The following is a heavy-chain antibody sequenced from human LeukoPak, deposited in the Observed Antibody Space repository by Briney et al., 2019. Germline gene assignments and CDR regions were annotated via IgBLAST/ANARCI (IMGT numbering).Heavy chain of an antibody. Sequence: SETLSLTCTVSGGSITSSSYYWGWIRQPPGKGLEWIGSIYYSGSTYYNPSLKSRVTIYVDTSKNQFSLKLSSVTAADTAVYYCAREGVSGGLGYWGQGTLVTVSS. D-gene: IGHD3-10*01. J-gene: IGHJ4*02. V-gene: IGHV4-39*02. CDR2: IYYSGST. CDR3: AREGVSGGLGY. CDR1: GGSITSSSYY.